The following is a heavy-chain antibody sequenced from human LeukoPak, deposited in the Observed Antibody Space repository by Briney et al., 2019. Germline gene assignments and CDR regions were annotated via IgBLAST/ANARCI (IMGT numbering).Heavy chain of an antibody. J-gene: IGHJ5*02. CDR3: ASYYYDSSGYYYWFDP. V-gene: IGHV1-69*04. D-gene: IGHD3-22*01. CDR2: VIPILGIA. Sequence: GASVKVSCKASGGTFSSYAISWVRPAPGQGLEWMGRVIPILGIANYAQKFQGRVTITADKSTSTAYMELSSLRSEDTAVYYCASYYYDSSGYYYWFDPWGQGTLVTVSS. CDR1: GGTFSSYA.